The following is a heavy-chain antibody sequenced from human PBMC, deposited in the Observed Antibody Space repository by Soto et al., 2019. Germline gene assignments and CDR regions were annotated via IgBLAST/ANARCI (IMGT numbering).Heavy chain of an antibody. J-gene: IGHJ5*02. Sequence: PSETLSLTCGVSGGTIRSPDWWTWVRQPPGKGLEWIGEIFQSGSTNYTPSLESRVTISVDKSKNQFSLTLTSVTAADTAVYFCARGRGRYSSGWSWFAHWGQGILVTVSS. D-gene: IGHD6-19*01. CDR3: ARGRGRYSSGWSWFAH. CDR1: GGTIRSPDW. CDR2: IFQSGST. V-gene: IGHV4-4*02.